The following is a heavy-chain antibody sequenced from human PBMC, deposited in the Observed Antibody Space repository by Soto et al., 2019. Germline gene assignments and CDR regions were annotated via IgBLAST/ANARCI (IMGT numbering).Heavy chain of an antibody. Sequence: SGPTLVNPTQTLTLTCTFSGFSLSTSGVGVGWIHQPPGKALEWLALIYWDDDKRYSPSLKSRLTITKDTSKNQVVLTMTNMDPVDTVIYYCAHLLNWNPRPLFDYWGQGTLVTVSS. V-gene: IGHV2-5*02. CDR3: AHLLNWNPRPLFDY. J-gene: IGHJ4*02. D-gene: IGHD1-1*01. CDR1: GFSLSTSGVG. CDR2: IYWDDDK.